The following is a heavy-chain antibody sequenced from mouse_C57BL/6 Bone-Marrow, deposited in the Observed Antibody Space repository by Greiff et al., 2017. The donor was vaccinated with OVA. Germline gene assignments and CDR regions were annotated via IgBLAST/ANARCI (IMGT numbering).Heavy chain of an antibody. CDR1: GYTFTTYT. CDR3: ARKGDGYWYFDV. D-gene: IGHD2-3*01. Sequence: VQLQQSGAELVKPGASVKMSCKASGYTFTTYTLTWMKQNHGKTLKWIGNFHPYNDVPKSNEKLKGKATLTVEKSSSTVYLELSRLTSDDSAVDYCARKGDGYWYFDVWGTGTTVTVSS. CDR2: FHPYNDVP. J-gene: IGHJ1*03. V-gene: IGHV1-47*01.